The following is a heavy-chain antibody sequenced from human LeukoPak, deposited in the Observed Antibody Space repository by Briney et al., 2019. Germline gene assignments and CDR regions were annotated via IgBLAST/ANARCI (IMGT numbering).Heavy chain of an antibody. CDR3: ARAPRYSGGDY. J-gene: IGHJ4*02. CDR2: IYYSGST. Sequence: SETLSLTCTVSGGSVSSGSYYWSWIRQPPGKGPEWIGYIYYSGSTNYNPSLKSRVTISVDTSKNQFSLKLSSVTAADTAVYYCARAPRYSGGDYWGQGTLVTVSS. D-gene: IGHD1-26*01. CDR1: GGSVSSGSYY. V-gene: IGHV4-61*01.